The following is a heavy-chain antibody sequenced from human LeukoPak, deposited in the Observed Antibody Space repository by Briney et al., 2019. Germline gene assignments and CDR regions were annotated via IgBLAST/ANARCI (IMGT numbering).Heavy chain of an antibody. J-gene: IGHJ4*02. CDR3: ARSRRTTVTFQDY. V-gene: IGHV3-11*04. D-gene: IGHD4-17*01. CDR2: ITNSDNTI. Sequence: GGTLRLSCATSGFTFSAYTMSWIRQAPGKGLEWLSYITNSDNTIYNADSVKGRFTISRDNSKNTLYLQMNSLRAEDTAVYYCARSRRTTVTFQDYWGQGTLVTVSS. CDR1: GFTFSAYT.